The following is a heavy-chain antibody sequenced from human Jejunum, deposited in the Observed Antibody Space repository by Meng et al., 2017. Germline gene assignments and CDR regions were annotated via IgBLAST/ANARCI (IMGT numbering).Heavy chain of an antibody. D-gene: IGHD3-22*01. J-gene: IGHJ4*02. CDR1: GFTFRNHA. Sequence: DVQLLESGGGLGQSGGSLRLSWTASGFTFRNHAMTWVRQAPGKGLEWVSGISDSGGSTYYADSVKGRFTISRDNSKNTLYLQMDSLGAEDTAVYYCAKTGKGYYDSSGATFDYWGQGTLVTVSS. V-gene: IGHV3-23*01. CDR3: AKTGKGYYDSSGATFDY. CDR2: ISDSGGST.